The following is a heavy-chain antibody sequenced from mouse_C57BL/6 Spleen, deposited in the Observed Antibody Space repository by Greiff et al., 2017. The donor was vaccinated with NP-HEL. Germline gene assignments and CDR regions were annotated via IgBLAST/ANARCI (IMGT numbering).Heavy chain of an antibody. CDR2: IDPSDSYT. CDR3: ARGYYGSSPSWFAY. CDR1: GYTFTSYW. D-gene: IGHD1-1*01. Sequence: QVQLKQSGAELVMPGASVKLSCKASGYTFTSYWMHWVKQRPGQGLEWIGEIDPSDSYTNYNQKFKGKSTLTVDKSSSTAYMQLSSLTSEDSAVYYCARGYYGSSPSWFAYWGQGTLVTVSA. V-gene: IGHV1-69*01. J-gene: IGHJ3*01.